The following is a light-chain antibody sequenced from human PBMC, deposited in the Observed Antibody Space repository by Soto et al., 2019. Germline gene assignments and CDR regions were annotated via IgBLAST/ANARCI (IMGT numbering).Light chain of an antibody. CDR2: AAS. J-gene: IGKJ1*01. Sequence: DIQLTQSPSFPSASVGDRVTITCRASQAISSYLAWFQQRPGKAPKVLIYAASTLQSGVPSRFSGSGSGTEFTLTISSPQPEDFATYFCQQLNSYPWTFGQGTKVEIK. V-gene: IGKV1-9*01. CDR3: QQLNSYPWT. CDR1: QAISSY.